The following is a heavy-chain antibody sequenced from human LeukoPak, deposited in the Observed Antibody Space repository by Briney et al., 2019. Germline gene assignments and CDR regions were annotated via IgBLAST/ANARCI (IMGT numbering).Heavy chain of an antibody. CDR3: AGGYCSSTSCYVDY. D-gene: IGHD2-2*01. J-gene: IGHJ4*02. Sequence: SETLSLTCTVSGGPISSYYWSWIRQPPGKGLEWIGYIYYSGSTNYNPSLKSRVTISVDTSKNQFSLKLSSVTAADTAVYYCAGGYCSSTSCYVDYWGQGTLVTVSS. CDR1: GGPISSYY. CDR2: IYYSGST. V-gene: IGHV4-59*01.